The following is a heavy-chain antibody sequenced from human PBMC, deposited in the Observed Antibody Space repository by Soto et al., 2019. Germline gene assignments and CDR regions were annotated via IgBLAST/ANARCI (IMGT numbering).Heavy chain of an antibody. V-gene: IGHV4-39*05. J-gene: IGHJ4*02. CDR3: GSPRQGNYDFLSGYYALDY. CDR2: FYYTGGTYST. D-gene: IGHD3-3*01. CDR1: GASISSSRSY. Sequence: PSETASLTSTVSGASISSSRSYWGWVRQPPGKGLEWIVSFYYTGGTYSTYYNPSLKSRVTISVDTSKSQFSLNLRSVTAAETAVYYCGSPRQGNYDFLSGYYALDYWGQGALVTVSS.